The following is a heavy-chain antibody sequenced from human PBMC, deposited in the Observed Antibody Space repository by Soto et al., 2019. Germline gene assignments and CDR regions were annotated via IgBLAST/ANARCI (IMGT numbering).Heavy chain of an antibody. J-gene: IGHJ6*02. V-gene: IGHV3-23*01. CDR1: GFSFSSYA. CDR2: VGGGGGTT. Sequence: PGGSLRLSCTASGFSFSSYAMSWVRQAPGGGLEWVSFVGGGGGTTFSADSVKGRFTISRDNSKNTVYLQMSSLRPEDTAIYYCAREGWPLLQTGMDVWGQGTTVTVSS. CDR3: AREGWPLLQTGMDV. D-gene: IGHD2-15*01.